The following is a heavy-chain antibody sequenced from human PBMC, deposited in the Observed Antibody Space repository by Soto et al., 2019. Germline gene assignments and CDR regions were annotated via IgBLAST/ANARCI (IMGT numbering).Heavy chain of an antibody. J-gene: IGHJ6*02. CDR2: IKSQGDGGTR. V-gene: IGHV3-15*01. D-gene: IGHD2-2*01. Sequence: VGSLRLSCAASGFSFRNAWMSWVRQAPGKGLEWVGHIKSQGDGGTRDYAAPVKGRFTISRDDSKNTLFLQMNSLKNEDTAVYFCTTDLQAYCDGTTCYAGNYYYDDMDVWGQRTTVTVSS. CDR1: GFSFRNAW. CDR3: TTDLQAYCDGTTCYAGNYYYDDMDV.